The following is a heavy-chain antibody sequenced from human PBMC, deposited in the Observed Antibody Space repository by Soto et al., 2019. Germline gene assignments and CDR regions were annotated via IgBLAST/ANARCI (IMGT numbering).Heavy chain of an antibody. CDR3: ARDQGVAAAGITWFDP. J-gene: IGHJ5*02. CDR1: GASTNSYY. Sequence: ETLSPTWTVYGASTNSYYWSWIRQLDGEGLGRTGHIHSSGSTNYNPTLQSRVTMSVDTSKNQFSLRLMSLTAADTAVYYCARDQGVAAAGITWFDPWGQGSLVTVSS. V-gene: IGHV4-4*07. CDR2: IHSSGST. D-gene: IGHD6-13*01.